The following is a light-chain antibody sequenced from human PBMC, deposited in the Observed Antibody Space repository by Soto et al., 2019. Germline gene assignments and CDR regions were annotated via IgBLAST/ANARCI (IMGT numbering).Light chain of an antibody. CDR2: WAS. J-gene: IGKJ1*01. CDR3: QQYNNWPPTT. Sequence: DIVMTQSPDSLAVSLGERATINCKSSQSVLYSSNNKNYLAWYQQKPGQPPKLLIHWASTRESGVPDRFSGSGSGTEFTLTISSLQSEDFAVYYCQQYNNWPPTTFGQGTKVDIK. V-gene: IGKV4-1*01. CDR1: QSVLYSSNNKNY.